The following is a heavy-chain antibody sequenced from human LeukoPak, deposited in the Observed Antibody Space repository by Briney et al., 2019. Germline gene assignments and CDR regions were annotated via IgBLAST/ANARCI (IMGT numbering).Heavy chain of an antibody. CDR1: GFTFSSYA. CDR2: ISYDGRNK. D-gene: IGHD1-14*01. V-gene: IGHV3-30*04. J-gene: IGHJ4*02. CDR3: ARNFNHFDY. Sequence: GGSPRLSCAASGFTFSSYAMHWVRQAPGKGLEWVAVISYDGRNKYYTDSVKGRFPISRDNSKNTLYLQMNSLRAEDTAVYYCARNFNHFDYWGQGTLVTVSS.